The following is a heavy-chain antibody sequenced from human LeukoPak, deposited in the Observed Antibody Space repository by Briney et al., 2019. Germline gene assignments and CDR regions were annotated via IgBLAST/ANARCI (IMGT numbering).Heavy chain of an antibody. D-gene: IGHD2-21*01. CDR2: ISGDGRDT. Sequence: GGSLRLSCAASGFTFDGYAMHWVRQAPGKGLEWVSLISGDGRDTYYGDFVKGRFTISRDNRKNSLYLQMNNLRTEDTALYYCAKDRVMAYQDTADSFDICGQGTMVTVSS. V-gene: IGHV3-43*02. CDR3: AKDRVMAYQDTADSFDI. CDR1: GFTFDGYA. J-gene: IGHJ3*02.